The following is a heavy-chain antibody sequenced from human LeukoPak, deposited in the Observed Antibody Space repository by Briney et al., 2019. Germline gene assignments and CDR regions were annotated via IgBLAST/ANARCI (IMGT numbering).Heavy chain of an antibody. CDR3: ARVYQSRFLAWSNHALDI. Sequence: ASVKVSCKASGYIFTGYYMHWVRQAPGQGLEWMGWINPGSGGTDYAQTFQGRVTMTRDTSTTTANMELSRLRSDDTAIYFCARVYQSRFLAWSNHALDIWGQGTMVTVSS. V-gene: IGHV1-2*02. D-gene: IGHD3-3*01. CDR2: INPGSGGT. CDR1: GYIFTGYY. J-gene: IGHJ3*02.